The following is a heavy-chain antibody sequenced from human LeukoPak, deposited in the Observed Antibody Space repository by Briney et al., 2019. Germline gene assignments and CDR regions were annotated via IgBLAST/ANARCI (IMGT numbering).Heavy chain of an antibody. Sequence: SETLSLTCSVSGDSIGSYYWAWIRQSAGKGLEWIGYIFYSGSTNYSPSLKSRVTISVDTSNNQFSLQLRSVTAADTAIYYCARERARDGSFPWLDSWGQGTLVTVSS. J-gene: IGHJ5*01. V-gene: IGHV4-59*01. CDR3: ARERARDGSFPWLDS. CDR2: IFYSGST. D-gene: IGHD3-10*01. CDR1: GDSIGSYY.